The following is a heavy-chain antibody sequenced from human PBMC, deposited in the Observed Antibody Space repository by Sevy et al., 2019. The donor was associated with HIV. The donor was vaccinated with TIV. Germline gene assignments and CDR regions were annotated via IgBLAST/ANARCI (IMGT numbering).Heavy chain of an antibody. D-gene: IGHD3-16*01. CDR1: GYTFTSYD. CDR2: MSPNSGNT. J-gene: IGHJ4*02. CDR3: VRFGGDSYN. V-gene: IGHV1-8*01. Sequence: ASVKVSCKASGYTFTSYDLNWVRQATGQGLEWMGWMSPNSGNTGHAQKFQGRVTMTRNTSISTAYMELSSLRSEDTAVYYCVRFGGDSYNWGQGTLVTVSS.